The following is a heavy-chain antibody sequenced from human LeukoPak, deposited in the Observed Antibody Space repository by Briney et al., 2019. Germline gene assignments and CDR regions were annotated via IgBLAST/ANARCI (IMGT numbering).Heavy chain of an antibody. CDR2: ISTYNGDS. V-gene: IGHV1-18*01. CDR3: ARDLSPTGAFDI. Sequence: ASVKVSCKASGYSFSSYSITWLRQAPGQGLEWMGWISTYNGDSNYAQKLQGRVTMTTDTSTSTAYMELRSLRSDDTAVYYCARDLSPTGAFDIWGQGTMVTVSS. D-gene: IGHD3-9*01. J-gene: IGHJ3*02. CDR1: GYSFSSYS.